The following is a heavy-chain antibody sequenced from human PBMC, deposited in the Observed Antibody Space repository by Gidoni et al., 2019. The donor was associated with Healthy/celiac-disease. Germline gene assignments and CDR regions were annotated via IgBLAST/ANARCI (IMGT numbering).Heavy chain of an antibody. D-gene: IGHD4-4*01. V-gene: IGHV3-21*01. CDR2: ISSSSSYI. Sequence: EVQLVESGGGLVKPGGSLRLSCAASGFPFSSYSMNWVRQAPGKGLEWVSSISSSSSYIYYADSVKGRFTISRDNAKNSLYLQMNSLRAEDTAVYYCARDNLQDAFDIWGQGTMVTVSS. CDR3: ARDNLQDAFDI. CDR1: GFPFSSYS. J-gene: IGHJ3*02.